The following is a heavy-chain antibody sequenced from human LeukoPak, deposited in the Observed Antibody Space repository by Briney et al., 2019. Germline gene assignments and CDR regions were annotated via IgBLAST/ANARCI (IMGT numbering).Heavy chain of an antibody. Sequence: PGGSLRLSCAASGFTFRNYWMGWVRQAPGKGLEWVANTKPDGSAEYYADSVRGRFTTSRDNSKNTLYLQMNSLRAEDTAVYYCAKEYSGSYYGPNPYFDYWGQGTLVTVSS. J-gene: IGHJ4*02. V-gene: IGHV3-7*01. CDR3: AKEYSGSYYGPNPYFDY. D-gene: IGHD1-26*01. CDR1: GFTFRNYW. CDR2: TKPDGSAE.